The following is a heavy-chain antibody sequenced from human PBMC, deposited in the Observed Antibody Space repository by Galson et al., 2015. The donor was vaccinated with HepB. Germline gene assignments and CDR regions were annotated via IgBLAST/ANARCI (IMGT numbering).Heavy chain of an antibody. V-gene: IGHV1-18*04. Sequence: SVKVSCKASGYTFTSYGISWVRQAPGQGLEWMGWISTYNGDTNYAQKLQGRVTMTTDTSTSTAYMELRSLRSDDTAVYYCARAGLIVAATRYFQHWGQGTLVTVSS. CDR2: ISTYNGDT. CDR3: ARAGLIVAATRYFQH. J-gene: IGHJ1*01. D-gene: IGHD2-15*01. CDR1: GYTFTSYG.